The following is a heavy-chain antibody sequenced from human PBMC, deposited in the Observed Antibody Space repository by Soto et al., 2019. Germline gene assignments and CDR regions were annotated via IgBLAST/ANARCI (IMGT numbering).Heavy chain of an antibody. J-gene: IGHJ6*02. CDR1: GYTFTSYA. Sequence: ASVKVSCKASGYTFTSYAMHWVRQAPGQRLEWMGWINAGNGNTKYSQKFQGRVTITRDTSASTAYMELSSLRSEDTAVYYCARGGYCISTSCYRAAELDYYYYGMDVWGQGTTVTVSS. CDR3: ARGGYCISTSCYRAAELDYYYYGMDV. CDR2: INAGNGNT. V-gene: IGHV1-3*01. D-gene: IGHD2-2*02.